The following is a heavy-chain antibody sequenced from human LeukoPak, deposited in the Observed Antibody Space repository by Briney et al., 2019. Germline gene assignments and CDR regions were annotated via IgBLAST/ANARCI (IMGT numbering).Heavy chain of an antibody. D-gene: IGHD5-12*01. Sequence: GGSLRLSCAASGFTFSDYYMSWIRQAPGKGLEWVSYISSSSSYTNYADSVKGRFTISRDNAKNSLYLQMNSLRAEDTAVYYCARGGYSGYDWVDYWGQGTLVTVSS. CDR3: ARGGYSGYDWVDY. CDR2: ISSSSSYT. CDR1: GFTFSDYY. J-gene: IGHJ4*02. V-gene: IGHV3-11*05.